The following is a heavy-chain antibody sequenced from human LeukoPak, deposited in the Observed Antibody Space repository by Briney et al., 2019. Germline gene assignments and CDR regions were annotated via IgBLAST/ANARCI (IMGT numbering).Heavy chain of an antibody. D-gene: IGHD1-14*01. CDR3: ARDANRYYYIDV. CDR2: IKQDGSEK. CDR1: GFTFSSYL. J-gene: IGHJ6*03. V-gene: IGHV3-7*01. Sequence: GGSLTLSCAASGFTFSSYLMSGLRQPPAKGREGVADIKQDGSEKYYVDSLNGRFTISRDNPKNSLYLQMNSLRAEDTAVYYCARDANRYYYIDVWGKGTTVTVSS.